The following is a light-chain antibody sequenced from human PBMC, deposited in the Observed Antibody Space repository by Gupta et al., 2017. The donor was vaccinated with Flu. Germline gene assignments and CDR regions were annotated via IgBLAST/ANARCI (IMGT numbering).Light chain of an antibody. CDR2: SDN. V-gene: IGLV1-47*02. CDR3: ATWDDSLSGVV. Sequence: QSVLTQPPSASGTPGQRVTISCSGSSPNIGNNYVYWYQQFPGTAPKLLIYSDNQRPSGVPDRFSGSKSATSASLAISGLRSEDEADYYCATWDDSLSGVVFGGGTKLTVL. CDR1: SPNIGNNY. J-gene: IGLJ3*02.